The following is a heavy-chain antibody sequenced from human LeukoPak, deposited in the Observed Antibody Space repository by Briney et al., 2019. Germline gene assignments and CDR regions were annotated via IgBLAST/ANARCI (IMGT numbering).Heavy chain of an antibody. D-gene: IGHD4-23*01. CDR2: ISYDGSNK. J-gene: IGHJ5*02. Sequence: GGSLRLSCAASGFTFSSYAMHWVRQAPGKGLEWVAVISYDGSNKYYADSVKGRFTISRDNSKNTLYLQMNSLRAEDTAVYYCARGVDGGWFDPWGQGTLVTVSS. V-gene: IGHV3-30-3*01. CDR3: ARGVDGGWFDP. CDR1: GFTFSSYA.